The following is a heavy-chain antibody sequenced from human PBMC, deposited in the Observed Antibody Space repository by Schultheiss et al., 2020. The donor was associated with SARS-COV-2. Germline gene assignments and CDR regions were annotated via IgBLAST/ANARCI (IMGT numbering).Heavy chain of an antibody. D-gene: IGHD3-3*01. J-gene: IGHJ6*02. Sequence: ASVKVSCKASGYTFTGYYMHWVRQAPGQGLEWMGWINPNSGGTNYAQKFQGRVTMTRNTSISTAYMELSSLRSEDTAVYYCARGSYDFWSGYHYYYGMDVWGQGTTVTVAS. V-gene: IGHV1-2*02. CDR2: INPNSGGT. CDR3: ARGSYDFWSGYHYYYGMDV. CDR1: GYTFTGYY.